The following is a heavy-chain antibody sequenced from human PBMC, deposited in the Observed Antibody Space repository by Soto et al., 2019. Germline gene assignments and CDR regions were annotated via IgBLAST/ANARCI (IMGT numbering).Heavy chain of an antibody. CDR1: AASFRISV. J-gene: IGHJ4*02. CDR3: ARVGGLVACSGLLDY. D-gene: IGHD2-15*01. CDR2: ISYDGSNK. V-gene: IGHV3-30-3*01. Sequence: RISSAAGAASFRISVLHWYPKTQAKRLEWVAVISYDGSNKYYAASVNGRFTISRDNSKNTLYLQMNSLRAEDTAVYYCARVGGLVACSGLLDYWGQGTLGSAYS.